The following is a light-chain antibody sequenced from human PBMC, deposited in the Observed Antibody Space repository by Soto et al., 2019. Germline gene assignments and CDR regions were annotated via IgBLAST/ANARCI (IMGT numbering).Light chain of an antibody. Sequence: QSVLTQPPSVSEAPGQRVTISCTGSISNIGAGYEAHWYQQVPGTAPKLLIYENNNRPSGVPDRFSGSKSGTSASLAITGLQAEDEAEYYCQSYDSSLSGYVFGTGTKVTVL. CDR2: ENN. CDR3: QSYDSSLSGYV. V-gene: IGLV1-40*01. CDR1: ISNIGAGYE. J-gene: IGLJ1*01.